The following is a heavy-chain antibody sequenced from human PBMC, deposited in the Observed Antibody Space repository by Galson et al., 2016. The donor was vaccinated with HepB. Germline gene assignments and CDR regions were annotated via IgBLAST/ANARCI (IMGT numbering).Heavy chain of an antibody. V-gene: IGHV3-7*01. J-gene: IGHJ6*02. CDR2: IKEDGSEM. Sequence: SLRLSCAASGFTFSDYWMKWVRQAPGKGPEWVANIKEDGSEMKYADSVKGRFTISRDNSKNTLYLQMNSLRAEDTAVYHCARHSSSWSSGGGRLDGWGQGTTCTVSS. CDR1: GFTFSDYW. D-gene: IGHD6-13*01. CDR3: ARHSSSWSSGGGRLDG.